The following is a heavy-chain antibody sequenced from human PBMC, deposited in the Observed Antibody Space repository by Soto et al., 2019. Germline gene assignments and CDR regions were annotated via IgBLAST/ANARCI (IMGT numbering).Heavy chain of an antibody. Sequence: EVQLVESGGGLVQPGGSLKLSCAASGFTFSGYAMHWVRQASGKGLEWVGRIRSKANSYATAYAASVKGRFTITRDDSKNTAYLQMNSLKTEDTAVYYCTSAPSGSGSLLAKWGQGTLVTVSS. CDR3: TSAPSGSGSLLAK. CDR1: GFTFSGYA. V-gene: IGHV3-73*01. J-gene: IGHJ4*02. CDR2: IRSKANSYAT. D-gene: IGHD3-10*01.